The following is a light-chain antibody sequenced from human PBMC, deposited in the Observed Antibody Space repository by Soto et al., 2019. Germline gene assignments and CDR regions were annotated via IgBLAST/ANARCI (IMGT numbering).Light chain of an antibody. CDR2: AAS. J-gene: IGKJ4*01. V-gene: IGKV1-39*01. Sequence: DIQMTQSPSTLSASVGDRVTITCRASQSISSWLAWYQQKPGKAPMLLIYAASSLQSGVPSRFGGSGSGTDFTLTINSLQPEDFATYYCQQSYRTPTFGGGTKVDIK. CDR1: QSISSW. CDR3: QQSYRTPT.